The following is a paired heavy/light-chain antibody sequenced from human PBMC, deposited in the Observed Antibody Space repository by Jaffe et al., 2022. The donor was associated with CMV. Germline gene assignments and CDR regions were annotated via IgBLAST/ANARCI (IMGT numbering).Light chain of an antibody. CDR2: LGS. V-gene: IGKV2-28*01. CDR3: MQALQNPT. J-gene: IGKJ1*01. Sequence: DIVMTQSPLSLPVTPGEPASISCRSSQSLLHSNGYNYLDWYLQKPGQSPQLLIYLGSNRASGVPDRFSGSGSGTDFTLKISRVEAEDVGVYYCMQALQNPTFGQGTKVEIK. CDR1: QSLLHSNGYNY.
Heavy chain of an antibody. V-gene: IGHV3-21*01. CDR1: GFTFSSYS. Sequence: EVQLVESGGGLVKPGGSLRLSCAASGFTFSSYSMNWVRQAPGKGLEWVSSISSSSSYIYYADSVKGRFTISRDNAKNSLYLQMNSLRAEDTAVYYCARGGGRVAYYDILTGYYNPRVATDYYYYMDVWGKGTTVTVSS. D-gene: IGHD3-9*01. CDR3: ARGGGRVAYYDILTGYYNPRVATDYYYYMDV. J-gene: IGHJ6*03. CDR2: ISSSSSYI.